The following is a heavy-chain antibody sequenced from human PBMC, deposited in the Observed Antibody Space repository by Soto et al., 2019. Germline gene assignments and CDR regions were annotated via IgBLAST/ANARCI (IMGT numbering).Heavy chain of an antibody. J-gene: IGHJ4*02. V-gene: IGHV3-33*01. D-gene: IGHD6-6*01. CDR1: GFTFSSYG. CDR3: ARGAADSSSLSYFDY. CDR2: IWYDGSNK. Sequence: QVQLVESGGGVGQPGRSLRLSCAASGFTFSSYGMHWVRQAPGKGLELVAVIWYDGSNKYYADSVKGRFTISRDNSKNTLYLQMNSLRAEDTAVYYCARGAADSSSLSYFDYWGQGTLVTVS.